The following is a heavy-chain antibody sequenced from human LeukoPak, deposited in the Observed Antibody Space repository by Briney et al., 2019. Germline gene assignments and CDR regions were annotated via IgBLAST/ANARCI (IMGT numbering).Heavy chain of an antibody. D-gene: IGHD4-11*01. CDR2: IYPGDSDT. V-gene: IGHV5-51*01. J-gene: IGHJ3*02. CDR3: ARRRDFSDYTDAFDI. Sequence: GESRKISCKGSGYSFPNYWIGWVRQMPGKGLEWVGIIYPGDSDTRYSPSFQGQVTMSADKSISTAYLQWSSLKASDTAIYYCARRRDFSDYTDAFDIWGQGTMVTVSS. CDR1: GYSFPNYW.